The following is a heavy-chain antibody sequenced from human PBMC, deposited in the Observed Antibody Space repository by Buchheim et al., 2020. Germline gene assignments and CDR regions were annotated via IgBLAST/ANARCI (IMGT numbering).Heavy chain of an antibody. CDR1: GFTFSNYW. V-gene: IGHV3-7*03. J-gene: IGHJ5*02. CDR3: ARGGKIAVTTAAS. D-gene: IGHD6-19*01. CDR2: IKSDGSEK. Sequence: QLVESGGGLVQPGGSLRLSCAASGFTFSNYWMSWVRQAPGKGLEWVANIKSDGSEKYYVDSVKGRFTISRDNAKKKVYLQMNSLSDEDTAVYYCARGGKIAVTTAASWGRGTL.